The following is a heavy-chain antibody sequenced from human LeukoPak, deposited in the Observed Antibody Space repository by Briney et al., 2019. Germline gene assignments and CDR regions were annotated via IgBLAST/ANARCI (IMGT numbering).Heavy chain of an antibody. CDR2: ISWNSGSI. J-gene: IGHJ4*02. CDR3: AKDSSGSYYGPGRFFDY. V-gene: IGHV3-9*03. Sequence: GGSLRLSCAASGFTFDDYAMHWVRQAPGKGLEWVSGISWNSGSIGYADSAKGRFTISRDNAKNSLYLQMNSLRAEDMALYYCAKDSSGSYYGPGRFFDYWGQGTLVTVSS. D-gene: IGHD1-26*01. CDR1: GFTFDDYA.